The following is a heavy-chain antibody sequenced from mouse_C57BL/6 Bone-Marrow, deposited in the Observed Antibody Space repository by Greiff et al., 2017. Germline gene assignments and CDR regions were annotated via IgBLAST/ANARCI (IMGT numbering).Heavy chain of an antibody. CDR2: LNPNYGTT. Sequence: VQLQQSGPELVKPGASVKISCKASGYSFTDYNMNWVKQSNGKSLEWIGVLNPNYGTTSYNQKFKGKATLTVDQSSSTAYMQLNSQPSDDSAVYYCARGYEYDYAMYYWGQGTSVTVSS. D-gene: IGHD2-4*01. V-gene: IGHV1-39*01. CDR1: GYSFTDYN. J-gene: IGHJ4*01. CDR3: ARGYEYDYAMYY.